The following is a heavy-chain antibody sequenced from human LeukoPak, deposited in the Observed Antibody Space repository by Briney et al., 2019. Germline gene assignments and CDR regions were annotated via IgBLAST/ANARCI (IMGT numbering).Heavy chain of an antibody. D-gene: IGHD3-22*01. Sequence: ASVKVSCKASGYTFTGYYMHWVRQAPGQGLEWMGWINPDSGGTNYAQKFQGRVTMTRDTSISTAYVELSRRRPDDTAVYYCGRRYYDSSGFYFFDSWGQGSLVTVSS. V-gene: IGHV1-2*02. CDR1: GYTFTGYY. CDR2: INPDSGGT. J-gene: IGHJ4*02. CDR3: GRRYYDSSGFYFFDS.